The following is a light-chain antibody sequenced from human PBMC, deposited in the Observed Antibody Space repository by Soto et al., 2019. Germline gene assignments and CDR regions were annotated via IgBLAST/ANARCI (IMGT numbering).Light chain of an antibody. J-gene: IGKJ4*01. CDR3: QQYNNWPPLT. CDR2: GAS. Sequence: EIVMTQSPATLSVSPGERATLSCRASQSISGNLAWYQQKPGQAPRLLIYGASTRATGIPARFSGSGSGTEFTLTISSLPSEDLAGYYCQQYNNWPPLTFGGGTKVEIK. V-gene: IGKV3-15*01. CDR1: QSISGN.